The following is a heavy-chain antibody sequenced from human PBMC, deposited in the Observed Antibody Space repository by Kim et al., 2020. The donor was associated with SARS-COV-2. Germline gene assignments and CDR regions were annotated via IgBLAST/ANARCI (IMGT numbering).Heavy chain of an antibody. CDR2: INAGKGNT. CDR3: ARRSSASGPYDY. CDR1: GYTFSSVD. D-gene: IGHD3-10*01. Sequence: ASVKVSCKASGYTFSSVDLYWLRQAPGQRLECMGRINAGKGNTEYSQKFQGRVTISRDTSASTAYMELSSLTSEDTAMYYCARRSSASGPYDYWGQGTLVTVSS. J-gene: IGHJ4*02. V-gene: IGHV1-3*01.